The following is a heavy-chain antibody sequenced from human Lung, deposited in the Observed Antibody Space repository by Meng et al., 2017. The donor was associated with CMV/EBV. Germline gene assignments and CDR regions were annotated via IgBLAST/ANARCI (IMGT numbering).Heavy chain of an antibody. V-gene: IGHV4-61*01. CDR2: VHYSGST. CDR3: ARFLDSWFYFDS. J-gene: IGHJ4*02. D-gene: IGHD6-13*01. Sequence: SETLSLTCTVSGGSVSSGSYYWGWNRQPPGKGLEWIGYVHYSGSTNYNPSLKSRVTISLDTSKNQFSLRLSSVTAADTAVYFCARFLDSWFYFDSWGQGTPVTVSS. CDR1: GGSVSSGSYY.